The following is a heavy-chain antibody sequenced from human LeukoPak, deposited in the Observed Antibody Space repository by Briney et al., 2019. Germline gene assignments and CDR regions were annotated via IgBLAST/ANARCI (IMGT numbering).Heavy chain of an antibody. V-gene: IGHV1-18*01. CDR3: ARDYYDNSGYYSHTGGY. J-gene: IGHJ4*02. D-gene: IGHD3-22*01. CDR1: GYTFTIYN. Sequence: ASVKVSCKASGYTFTIYNINWVRQAPGHGLEWMGWISAYNGDTNFAQNFQGRVTMTTDTSTSTAYMELRSLRSDDTAVYYCARDYYDNSGYYSHTGGYWGQGTLVTVSS. CDR2: ISAYNGDT.